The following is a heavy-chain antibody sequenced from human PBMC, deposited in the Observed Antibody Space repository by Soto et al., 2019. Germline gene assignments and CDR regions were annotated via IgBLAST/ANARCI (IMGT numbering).Heavy chain of an antibody. CDR2: VYYSGNT. Sequence: QLQLQESGPGLVKSSETLSLTCTVSGGSISGSSTYYWGWIRQPPGKGLEWIGSVYYSGNTYYNPSLQGRVTIFVDTSKNQFSLRLSSVTAADTAVFYCAREGGEGNYFDYWGQGTLVTVSS. V-gene: IGHV4-39*02. CDR3: AREGGEGNYFDY. CDR1: GGSISGSSTYY. D-gene: IGHD3-16*01. J-gene: IGHJ4*02.